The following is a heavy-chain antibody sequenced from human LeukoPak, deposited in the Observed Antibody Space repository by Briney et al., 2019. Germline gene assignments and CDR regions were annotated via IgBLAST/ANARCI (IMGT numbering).Heavy chain of an antibody. CDR2: IIPIFGTA. CDR3: ARDQEGFDY. J-gene: IGHJ4*02. Sequence: GASVKVSCKASGGTFSSYAISWVRQAPGQGLEWMGGIIPIFGTANYAQKFQDRVTVTRDTSTSTVHMELSGLRSEDTAVYYCARDQEGFDYWGQGTLVTVSS. CDR1: GGTFSSYA. V-gene: IGHV1-69*05.